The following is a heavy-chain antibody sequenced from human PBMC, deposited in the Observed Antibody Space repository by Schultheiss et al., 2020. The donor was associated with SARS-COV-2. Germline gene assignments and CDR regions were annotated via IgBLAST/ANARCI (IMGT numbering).Heavy chain of an antibody. J-gene: IGHJ2*01. V-gene: IGHV4-31*01. Sequence: SETLSLTFTVSGGSISSGGYYWSWIRQHPGKGLEWIGYIYYSGSTYYNPSLKSLVTISVDKSKNQFSLKLSSVTAADTAVYYCARSDVGTYYYGSGSPYWYFDLWGRGTLVTVAS. CDR3: ARSDVGTYYYGSGSPYWYFDL. CDR2: IYYSGST. CDR1: GGSISSGGYY. D-gene: IGHD3-10*01.